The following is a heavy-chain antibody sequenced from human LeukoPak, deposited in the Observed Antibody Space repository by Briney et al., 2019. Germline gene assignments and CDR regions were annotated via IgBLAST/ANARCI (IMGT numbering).Heavy chain of an antibody. CDR1: GGSISSYY. CDR3: ARYYGGNIDY. J-gene: IGHJ4*02. D-gene: IGHD4-23*01. CDR2: IYYSGST. V-gene: IGHV4-59*01. Sequence: SETLSLTCTVSGGSISSYYWSWIRQPPGKGLEWIGYIYYSGSTNYNPSLKSRVTISVDTSKNQFSLKLSSVTAADTAVNYCARYYGGNIDYWGQGTLVTVSS.